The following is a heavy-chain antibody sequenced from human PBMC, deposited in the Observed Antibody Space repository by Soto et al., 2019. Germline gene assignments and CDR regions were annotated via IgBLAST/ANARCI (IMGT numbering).Heavy chain of an antibody. J-gene: IGHJ4*02. CDR2: IYPGDSDT. V-gene: IGHV5-51*01. Sequence: GESLKISCKGSGYSFTSYWIGWVRQMPGKGLEWMGIIYPGDSDTRYSPSFQGQVTISADKSISTAYLRWSSLKASDTAMYYCARPLGDYDILTGYQYYFDYWGQGTLVTVSS. CDR3: ARPLGDYDILTGYQYYFDY. D-gene: IGHD3-9*01. CDR1: GYSFTSYW.